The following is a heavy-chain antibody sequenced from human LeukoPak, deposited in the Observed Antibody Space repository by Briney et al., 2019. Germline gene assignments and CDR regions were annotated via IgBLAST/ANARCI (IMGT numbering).Heavy chain of an antibody. J-gene: IGHJ4*02. CDR1: GFTFTCCW. CDR2: IKQDGGEK. Sequence: PGGSLRLSCAASGFTFTCCWMSWVRQTPGKGLEWVASIKQDGGEKFYADSVKGRLTISRDNAKNSLYLQMNSLRAEDTAVYYCARVPGVTRYFDSWGQGIPVTVSS. CDR3: ARVPGVTRYFDS. D-gene: IGHD4-23*01. V-gene: IGHV3-7*01.